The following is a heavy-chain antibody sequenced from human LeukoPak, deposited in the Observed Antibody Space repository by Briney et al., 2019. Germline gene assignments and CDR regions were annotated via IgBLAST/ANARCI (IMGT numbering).Heavy chain of an antibody. CDR1: GFTFSSYA. V-gene: IGHV3-30-3*01. J-gene: IGHJ4*02. CDR3: ARGYFDY. Sequence: GGSLRLSCAASGFTFSSYAMHWVRQAPGKGLEWVAVISYDGSNKYYADSVKGRFTISRDNSKNTLYLQMNSPRAEDTAVYYCARGYFDYWGQGTLVTVSS. CDR2: ISYDGSNK.